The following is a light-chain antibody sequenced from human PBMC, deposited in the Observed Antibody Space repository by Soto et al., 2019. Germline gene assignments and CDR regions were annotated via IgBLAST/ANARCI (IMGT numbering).Light chain of an antibody. J-gene: IGKJ4*01. V-gene: IGKV1-27*01. CDR3: QKYDSAPLT. CDR2: AAS. CDR1: QGIDST. Sequence: DIPMTQSPSSLSASVGDRVTITCRASQGIDSTLAWYQQKAGKAPKLLTYAASTLQSGVPSRFSGSGSGTEFTLIISSLQPAEVATSFCQKYDSAPLTFGGGTKLDLK.